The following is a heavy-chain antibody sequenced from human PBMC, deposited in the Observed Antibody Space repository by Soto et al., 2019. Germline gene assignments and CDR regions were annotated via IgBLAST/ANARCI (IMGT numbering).Heavy chain of an antibody. J-gene: IGHJ3*02. Sequence: PGGSLRLSCAASGFTFNNYWLSWVRQAPGQGLERVANMSQDRTIKYYEDSVKGRFTISRDNAKNSLYLQMNSLRAEDTAVYYCAREWFGSGSYYNGLPQDDAFDIWCQGTMVTFSS. CDR3: AREWFGSGSYYNGLPQDDAFDI. CDR1: GFTFNNYW. D-gene: IGHD3-10*01. V-gene: IGHV3-7*01. CDR2: MSQDRTIK.